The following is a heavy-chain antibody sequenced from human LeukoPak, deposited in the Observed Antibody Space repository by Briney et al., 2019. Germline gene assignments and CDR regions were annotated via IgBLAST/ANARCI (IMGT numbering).Heavy chain of an antibody. CDR2: IKQDGSEK. D-gene: IGHD3/OR15-3a*01. Sequence: ETLSLTCTVSGGSISSYYWSWIRQPPGKGLEWVANIKQDGSEKYYVDSVKGRFTVSRDNAKNSVYLQMNGLRAEDTAIYYCARAQWTAFDYYYYMDVWGKGTTVTVSS. V-gene: IGHV3-7*01. CDR1: GGSISSYY. CDR3: ARAQWTAFDYYYYMDV. J-gene: IGHJ6*03.